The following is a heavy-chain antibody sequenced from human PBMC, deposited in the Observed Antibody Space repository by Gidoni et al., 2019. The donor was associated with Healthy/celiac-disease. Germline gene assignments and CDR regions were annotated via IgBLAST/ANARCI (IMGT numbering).Heavy chain of an antibody. V-gene: IGHV3-9*01. CDR3: ANQYYCDSSGAFDI. Sequence: EVQLVESGGGLVQPGRSLRLSCAASGFTFDDYAMHWVRQAPGKGLEWVSGISWNSGSIGYADSVKGRFTISRDNAKNSLYLQMNSLRAEDTALYYCANQYYCDSSGAFDIWGQGTMVTVSS. CDR1: GFTFDDYA. CDR2: ISWNSGSI. D-gene: IGHD3-22*01. J-gene: IGHJ3*02.